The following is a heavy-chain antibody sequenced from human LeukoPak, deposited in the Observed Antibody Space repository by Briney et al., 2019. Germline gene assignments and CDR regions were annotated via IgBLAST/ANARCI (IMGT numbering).Heavy chain of an antibody. CDR1: GFTFSIYA. J-gene: IGHJ3*02. CDR2: ISYDGNNK. CDR3: ARDRGVGGWAEFDAFDI. V-gene: IGHV3-30-3*01. Sequence: GRSLRLSCAASGFTFSIYAMHWVRQAPGKGLEWVAVISYDGNNKYYADSVKGRFTISRDNAKNSLYLQMNSLRAEDTAVYYCARDRGVGGWAEFDAFDIWGQGTMVTVSS. D-gene: IGHD6-19*01.